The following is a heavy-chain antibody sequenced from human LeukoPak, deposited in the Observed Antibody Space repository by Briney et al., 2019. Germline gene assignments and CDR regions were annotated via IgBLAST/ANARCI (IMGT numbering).Heavy chain of an antibody. CDR1: GFTFSTYG. D-gene: IGHD6-13*01. J-gene: IGHJ6*02. CDR2: ISYDGSDK. Sequence: GGSLRLSCAASGFTFSTYGMHWVRQAPGKGLEWVAVISYDGSDKYYADSVKGRFTISRDNSRNTLYLQMDSLRPEDTAVYYCARDGGYSSSWYWNYYYGMDVWGQGTTVTVSS. CDR3: ARDGGYSSSWYWNYYYGMDV. V-gene: IGHV3-30*03.